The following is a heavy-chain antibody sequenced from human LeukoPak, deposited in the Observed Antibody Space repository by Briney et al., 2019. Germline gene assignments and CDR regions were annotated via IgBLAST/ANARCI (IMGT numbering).Heavy chain of an antibody. J-gene: IGHJ4*02. CDR2: IYSSGST. CDR3: ASTGSIAAAANYGEEDY. D-gene: IGHD6-13*01. CDR1: GGSISSYY. V-gene: IGHV4-4*07. Sequence: PSETLSLTCTISGGSISSYYWSWIRQAAGKGLEWIGRIYSSGSTNYNPSLKSRVTMSVDTSKNQFSLKLSSVTAADTAVYYCASTGSIAAAANYGEEDYWGQGTLVTVSS.